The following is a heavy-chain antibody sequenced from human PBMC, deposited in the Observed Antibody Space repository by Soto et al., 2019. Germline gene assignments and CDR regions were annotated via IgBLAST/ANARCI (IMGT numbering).Heavy chain of an antibody. V-gene: IGHV3-23*01. Sequence: GGSLRLSWAASGFTFSSYAMSWVRQAPGKGLEWVSSISGSGGSTYYADSVKGRVTISRDNSKNTLYLQMNSLRAEDTAVYYCAKDTGSRGVDAFDIWGQGTMVTVSS. J-gene: IGHJ3*02. CDR1: GFTFSSYA. D-gene: IGHD2-15*01. CDR2: ISGSGGST. CDR3: AKDTGSRGVDAFDI.